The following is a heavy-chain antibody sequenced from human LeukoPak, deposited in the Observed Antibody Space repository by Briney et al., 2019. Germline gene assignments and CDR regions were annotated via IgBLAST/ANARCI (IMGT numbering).Heavy chain of an antibody. CDR1: GGSISSYY. J-gene: IGHJ4*02. Sequence: PSETLSLTCTVSGGSISSYYWNWIRQPPGKGLEWIGYIYYSGSTNYNPSLKSRVTISVDTSKNQFSLKLSSVTAADTAVYYCARGGGYHSDYWGQGTLVTVPS. D-gene: IGHD3-22*01. CDR2: IYYSGST. CDR3: ARGGGYHSDY. V-gene: IGHV4-59*01.